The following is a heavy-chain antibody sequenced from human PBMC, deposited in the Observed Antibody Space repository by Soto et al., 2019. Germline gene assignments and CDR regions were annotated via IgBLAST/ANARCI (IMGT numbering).Heavy chain of an antibody. V-gene: IGHV4-30-2*01. D-gene: IGHD3-22*01. CDR2: IYHSGST. J-gene: IGHJ5*02. CDR1: GGSISSGGYS. Sequence: QLQLQESGSGLVKPSQTLSLTCAVSGGSISSGGYSWSWIRQPPGKGLEWIGYIYHSGSTYYNPSLKSRVTILLDRSKNQFSLKLSSVTAADTAVYYCARMNFDYYDSSGYSRWFDPWGQGTRVTVSS. CDR3: ARMNFDYYDSSGYSRWFDP.